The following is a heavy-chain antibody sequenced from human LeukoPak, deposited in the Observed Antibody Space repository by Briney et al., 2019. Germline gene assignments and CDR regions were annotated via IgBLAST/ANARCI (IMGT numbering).Heavy chain of an antibody. CDR1: GFSLSTSGVG. D-gene: IGHD3-10*01. Sequence: SGPTLVKPTQTLTLTCTFSGFSLSTSGVGVGWIRQPLGKALEWLALIYWDDDKRYSTSLKTRLTVTKDTSKNQVVLTLTNMDPVDTATYYRAHRGGSGSYSDYWGQGTLVTVSS. J-gene: IGHJ4*02. CDR2: IYWDDDK. CDR3: AHRGGSGSYSDY. V-gene: IGHV2-5*02.